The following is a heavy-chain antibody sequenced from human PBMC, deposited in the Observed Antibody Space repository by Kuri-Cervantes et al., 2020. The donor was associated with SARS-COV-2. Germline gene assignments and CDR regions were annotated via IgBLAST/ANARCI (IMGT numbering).Heavy chain of an antibody. CDR3: ASHPKRFLEWLFDY. V-gene: IGHV3-20*04. D-gene: IGHD3-3*01. CDR1: GFTFDDYG. J-gene: IGHJ4*02. CDR2: INWNGGSS. Sequence: GESLKISCAASGFTFDDYGMSWVRQAPGKGLEWVSGINWNGGSSGYADSVKGRFTISRDNAKNSLYLQMNSLRAEDTALYYCASHPKRFLEWLFDYWGRGTLVTVSS.